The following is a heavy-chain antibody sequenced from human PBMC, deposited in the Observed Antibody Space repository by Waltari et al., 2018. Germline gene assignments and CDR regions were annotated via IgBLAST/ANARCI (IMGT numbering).Heavy chain of an antibody. V-gene: IGHV4-39*07. J-gene: IGHJ4*02. D-gene: IGHD3-3*01. CDR3: ARGRYDFWSGYYVPDY. Sequence: QLQLQESGPGLVKPSETLSLTCTVSGGSISSSSYYWGWIRQPPGKGLAWIGSIYYSGSTYYNPSLKSLVTISVDTSKNQFSLKLSSVTAADTAVYYCARGRYDFWSGYYVPDYWGQGTLVTVSS. CDR2: IYYSGST. CDR1: GGSISSSSYY.